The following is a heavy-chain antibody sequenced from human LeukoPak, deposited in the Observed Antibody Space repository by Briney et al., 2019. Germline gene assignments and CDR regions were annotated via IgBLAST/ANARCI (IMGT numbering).Heavy chain of an antibody. J-gene: IGHJ3*02. CDR1: GFTFSSYA. CDR2: ISGSGGST. Sequence: PGGSLRLSCAASGFTFSSYAMSWIRQAPGKGLEWVSAISGSGGSTYYADSVKGRFTISRDNSKNTLYLQMNSLRAEDTAVYYCASRSTSFTRGAFDIWGQGTMVTVSS. D-gene: IGHD2-2*01. CDR3: ASRSTSFTRGAFDI. V-gene: IGHV3-23*01.